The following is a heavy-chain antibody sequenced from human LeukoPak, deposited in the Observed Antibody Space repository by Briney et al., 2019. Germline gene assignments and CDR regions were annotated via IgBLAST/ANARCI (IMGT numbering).Heavy chain of an antibody. CDR1: GFTFTSHA. J-gene: IGHJ4*02. V-gene: IGHV3-30*04. Sequence: GGSLRLSCAASGFTFTSHAVHWVRQAPGKGLEWVAVLSDAGRVTLYSDSVKGRFTVSRDNPNNTLFLQVNSLRAEDSAVYYCARDIRGYIQSDGYFDYWGRGTLVTVSS. D-gene: IGHD1-1*01. CDR2: LSDAGRVT. CDR3: ARDIRGYIQSDGYFDY.